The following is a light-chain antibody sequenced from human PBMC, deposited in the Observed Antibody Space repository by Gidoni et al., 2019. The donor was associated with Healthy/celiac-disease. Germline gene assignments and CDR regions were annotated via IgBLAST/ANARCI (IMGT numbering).Light chain of an antibody. V-gene: IGKV3-20*01. CDR1: QSVSSSY. CDR2: GAS. Sequence: EIVLTQSPGTLSLSPGERATLSCRASQSVSSSYLAWYQQKPGQAPRLVIYGASSRATGIPDRFSGSGSGTDFTLTISRLEPEDFAVYYCQQYGSSPPTFGPXTKVDIK. CDR3: QQYGSSPPT. J-gene: IGKJ3*01.